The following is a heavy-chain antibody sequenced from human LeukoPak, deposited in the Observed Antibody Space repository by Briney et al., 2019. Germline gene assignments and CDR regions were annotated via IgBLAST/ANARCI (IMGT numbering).Heavy chain of an antibody. D-gene: IGHD1-7*01. CDR2: IYVTGST. J-gene: IGHJ5*02. CDR1: GGSISSYY. CDR3: ARDSGTTGEVKFDP. V-gene: IGHV4-4*07. Sequence: SETLSLTCTVSGGSISSYYWSWIRQPPGKALEWIGRIYVTGSTTYNPSLESRVTMSLDTSKNHFSLKLRSVTAADTAVYYCARDSGTTGEVKFDPWGRGTLVTVSS.